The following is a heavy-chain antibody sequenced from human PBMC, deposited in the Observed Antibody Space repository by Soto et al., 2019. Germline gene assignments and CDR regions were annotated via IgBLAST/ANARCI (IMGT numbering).Heavy chain of an antibody. Sequence: SETLSLTCTVSGGSISSYYWSWIRQPPGKGLEWIGYIYYSGSTNYNPSLKSRVTISVDTSKNQFSLKLSSVTAADTAVYYCARADGYSYGYPNYFDYWGQGTLVTVSS. D-gene: IGHD5-18*01. J-gene: IGHJ4*02. V-gene: IGHV4-59*01. CDR1: GGSISSYY. CDR3: ARADGYSYGYPNYFDY. CDR2: IYYSGST.